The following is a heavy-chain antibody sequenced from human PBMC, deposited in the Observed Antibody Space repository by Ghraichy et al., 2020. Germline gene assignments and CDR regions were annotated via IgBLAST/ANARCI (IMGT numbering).Heavy chain of an antibody. J-gene: IGHJ5*02. CDR2: MNPNSGNT. Sequence: ASVKVSCKASGYTFTSYDINWVRQATGQGLEWMGWMNPNSGNTGYAQKFQGRVTITRNTSISTAYMELSSLRSEDTAVYYCARGVWSRATLGTRFDPWGQGTLVTVSS. V-gene: IGHV1-8*03. D-gene: IGHD1-26*01. CDR3: ARGVWSRATLGTRFDP. CDR1: GYTFTSYD.